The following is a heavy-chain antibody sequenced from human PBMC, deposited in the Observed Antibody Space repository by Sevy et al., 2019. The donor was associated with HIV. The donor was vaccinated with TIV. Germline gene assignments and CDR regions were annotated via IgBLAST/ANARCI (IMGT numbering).Heavy chain of an antibody. CDR1: GYTFTSYY. CDR3: VRGNLPPEGIAVAGYFDC. D-gene: IGHD6-19*01. Sequence: ASVKVSCKASGYTFTSYYLHWVRQAPGQWLEWMGIINPSGGRTTYAQKFQGRLTMTRDTSTSTVYMDLSSLRSEDTAVYYCVRGNLPPEGIAVAGYFDCWGQGTLVTVSS. CDR2: INPSGGRT. V-gene: IGHV1-46*01. J-gene: IGHJ4*02.